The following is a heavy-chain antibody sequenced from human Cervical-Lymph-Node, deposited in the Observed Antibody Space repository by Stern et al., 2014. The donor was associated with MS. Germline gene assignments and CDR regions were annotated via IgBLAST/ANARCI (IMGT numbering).Heavy chain of an antibody. CDR3: TREMAARRLDP. V-gene: IGHV3-66*01. D-gene: IGHD5-24*01. CDR2: FYSGIST. J-gene: IGHJ5*02. CDR1: GSTVNSNY. Sequence: DVQLVESGGPLVQPGGSLRLSCAASGSTVNSNYMTWVRQAPGNGLEWVSIFYSGISTYYAESVKGRFSFSIDNSKNTLYLQMNNLRVEDTAMYYCTREMAARRLDPWGQGTLVIVSA.